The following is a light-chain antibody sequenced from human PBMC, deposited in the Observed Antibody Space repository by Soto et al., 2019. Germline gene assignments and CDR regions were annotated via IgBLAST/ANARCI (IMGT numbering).Light chain of an antibody. J-gene: IGLJ3*02. CDR2: GNI. Sequence: QSVLTQPPSVSGAPGQRVTIPCTGNSSNLGTGYDVNWYQQLPQTAPKLLIYGNINRPSGVPDRFSGSKSGTSASLAITGIQAEDEAVYFCQSYDSSLVAWVFGGGTKLTVL. V-gene: IGLV1-40*01. CDR3: QSYDSSLVAWV. CDR1: SSNLGTGYD.